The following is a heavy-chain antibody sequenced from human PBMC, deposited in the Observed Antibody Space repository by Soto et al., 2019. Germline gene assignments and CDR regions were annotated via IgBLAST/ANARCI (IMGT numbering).Heavy chain of an antibody. Sequence: WGTLRLSCAASGFTVSSNYLSWVRQAPGKGLEWISVIYSGGSTYYADSVKGRFTISRDTSKNTLYLQMNSLRAEDTAVYYCARVMSVTGAASAPNKGAGGTISLDDWGQGTLVTVSS. CDR1: GFTVSSNY. CDR2: IYSGGST. J-gene: IGHJ4*01. D-gene: IGHD3-16*01. CDR3: ARVMSVTGAASAPNKGAGGTISLDD. V-gene: IGHV3-53*01.